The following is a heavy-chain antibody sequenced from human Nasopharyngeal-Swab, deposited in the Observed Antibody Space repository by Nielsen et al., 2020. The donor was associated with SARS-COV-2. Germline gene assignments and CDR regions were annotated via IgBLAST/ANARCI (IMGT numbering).Heavy chain of an antibody. V-gene: IGHV3-9*01. CDR1: GFTFDDYA. CDR3: AKSGPRFAYDSSGYYGSGAFDI. J-gene: IGHJ3*02. Sequence: SLKISCAASGFTFDDYAMHWVRQAPGKGLEWVSGISWNSGSIGYADSVTGRFTISRDNAKNSLYLQMNSLRAEDTALYYCAKSGPRFAYDSSGYYGSGAFDIWGQGTMVTVSS. D-gene: IGHD3-22*01. CDR2: ISWNSGSI.